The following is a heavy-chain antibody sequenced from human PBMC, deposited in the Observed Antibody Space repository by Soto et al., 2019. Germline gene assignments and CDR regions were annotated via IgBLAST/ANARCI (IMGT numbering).Heavy chain of an antibody. V-gene: IGHV4-30-4*01. CDR2: IYYSGST. D-gene: IGHD3-16*02. Sequence: PSETLSLTCTVSGGSISSGDYYWSWIRQPPGKGLEWIGYIYYSGSTYYNPSLKSRVTISVDTSKNQFSLKLSSVTAADTAVYYCARATDYVWGSYRYTPSNYYYYGMDVWGQGTTVTVSS. CDR3: ARATDYVWGSYRYTPSNYYYYGMDV. J-gene: IGHJ6*02. CDR1: GGSISSGDYY.